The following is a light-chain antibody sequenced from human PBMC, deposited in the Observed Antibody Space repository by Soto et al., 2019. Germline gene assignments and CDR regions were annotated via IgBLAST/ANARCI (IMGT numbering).Light chain of an antibody. CDR1: QNISSY. V-gene: IGKV3-11*01. CDR2: DVS. J-gene: IGKJ5*01. CDR3: QQRSNWPPSIT. Sequence: IVLTQSPVTLSLSPGERATLSCRASQNISSYLIWYQQKPGQSPRLLMYDVSNRATGIPARFSGSGSGTDFTLTISSLEPEDFAVYYCQQRSNWPPSITFGQGTRLEIK.